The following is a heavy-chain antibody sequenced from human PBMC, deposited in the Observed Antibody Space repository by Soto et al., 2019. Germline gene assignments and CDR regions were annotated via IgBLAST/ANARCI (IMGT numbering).Heavy chain of an antibody. D-gene: IGHD6-13*01. V-gene: IGHV1-69*13. Sequence: SVKVSCKDSGGAYSSYALRWLRQAPGQGLEWMGGIIPIFGTANYAQQFQGRVTITADESTSTAYMELSSLRSEDPAVYYCARAAAGTWDWFDPWGKGTLVTVSS. CDR1: GGAYSSYA. J-gene: IGHJ5*02. CDR2: IIPIFGTA. CDR3: ARAAAGTWDWFDP.